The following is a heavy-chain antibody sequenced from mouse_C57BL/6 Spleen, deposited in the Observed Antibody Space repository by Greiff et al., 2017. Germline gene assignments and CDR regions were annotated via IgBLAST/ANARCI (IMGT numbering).Heavy chain of an antibody. D-gene: IGHD1-2*01. CDR1: GYTFTSYW. J-gene: IGHJ4*01. CDR2: IDPSDSYT. CDR3: ARSKHYDGSHYYAMDY. V-gene: IGHV1-69*01. Sequence: QVQLQQPGAELVMPGASVKLSCKASGYTFTSYWMHWVKQRPGQGLEWIGEIDPSDSYTNYNQKFKGKSTLTVDKSSSTAYMQLSSLTSEDSAVXYCARSKHYDGSHYYAMDYWGQGTSVTVSS.